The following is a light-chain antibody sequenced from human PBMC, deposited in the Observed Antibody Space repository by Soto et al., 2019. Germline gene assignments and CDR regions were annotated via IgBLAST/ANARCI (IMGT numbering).Light chain of an antibody. J-gene: IGLJ1*01. CDR3: CSYAGGYTYV. Sequence: QSALTQPRSVSGSPGQSVTISCTGTGNDVGAYNYVSCYQQHPGRPPKLLIYGVVRWPSGVPDRFSGSKSGNTASLTISGLQAEDEADYFCCSYAGGYTYVFGTGTKLTVL. V-gene: IGLV2-11*01. CDR1: GNDVGAYNY. CDR2: GVV.